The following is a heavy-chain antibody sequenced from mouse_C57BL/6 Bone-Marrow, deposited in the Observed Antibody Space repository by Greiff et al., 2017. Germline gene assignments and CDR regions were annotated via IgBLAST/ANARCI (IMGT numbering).Heavy chain of an antibody. CDR1: GYTFTDYE. J-gene: IGHJ2*01. CDR3: TRPYDDDVDY. CDR2: IAPETGGT. V-gene: IGHV1-15*01. D-gene: IGHD2-4*01. Sequence: QVQLQQSGAELVRPGASVTLSCKASGYTFTDYEMHWVQQTPVHGLEWLGAIAPETGGTAYNQKFQGTAILTANKSSSTAYMELRSLTYEDSAVYYYTRPYDDDVDYWGQGTTLTVSS.